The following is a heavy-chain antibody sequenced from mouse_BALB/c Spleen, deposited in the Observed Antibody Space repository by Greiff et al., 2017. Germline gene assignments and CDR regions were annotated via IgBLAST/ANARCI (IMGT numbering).Heavy chain of an antibody. CDR3: ASVYYGFSQGAMDY. CDR1: GFPFRDYY. J-gene: IGHJ4*01. D-gene: IGHD2-2*01. V-gene: IGHV5-4*02. Sequence: EVKLMESGGGLVMPGGSLKLSCAASGFPFRDYYMYWVRQTPEKRLEWVATISDGGSYTYYPDSVKGRFPISRDNAKNNLYLQMSSLKSEDTAMYYCASVYYGFSQGAMDYWGQGTSVTVSS. CDR2: ISDGGSYT.